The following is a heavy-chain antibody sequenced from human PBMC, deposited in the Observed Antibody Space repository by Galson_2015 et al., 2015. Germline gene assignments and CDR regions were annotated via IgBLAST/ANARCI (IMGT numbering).Heavy chain of an antibody. Sequence: SLRLSCAASGFTFSSYWMSWVRQAPGKGLEWVSYISSSSSTIYYADSVKGRFTISRDNAKNSLYLQMNSLRDEDTAVYYCARDWRGAEGVGWFDPWGQGTLVTVSS. CDR1: GFTFSSYW. J-gene: IGHJ5*02. CDR2: ISSSSSTI. D-gene: IGHD3-10*01. V-gene: IGHV3-48*02. CDR3: ARDWRGAEGVGWFDP.